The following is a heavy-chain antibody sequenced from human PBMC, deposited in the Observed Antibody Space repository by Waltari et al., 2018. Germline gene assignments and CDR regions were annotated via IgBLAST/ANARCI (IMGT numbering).Heavy chain of an antibody. J-gene: IGHJ4*02. CDR1: CFTFSSSA. D-gene: IGHD3-3*01. Sequence: EVQLVESGGGLVQPGGSLRLSCAASCFTFSSSAMSWLRQSPGKGLEWVSAISGSGGSTYYADSVKGRFTISRDNSKNTLYLQMNSLRAEDTAVYYCAKDQGPGYDFWSGYYSKYFDYWGQGTLVTVSS. V-gene: IGHV3-23*04. CDR2: ISGSGGST. CDR3: AKDQGPGYDFWSGYYSKYFDY.